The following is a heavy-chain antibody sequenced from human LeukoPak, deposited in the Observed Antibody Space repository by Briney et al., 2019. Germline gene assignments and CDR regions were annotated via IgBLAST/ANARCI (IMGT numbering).Heavy chain of an antibody. V-gene: IGHV4-4*02. D-gene: IGHD3-22*01. Sequence: SGTLSLTCAVSGGSISSSNWWSWVRQPPGKGLEWIGEIYYSGNTNYNPSLKSRVTISVDKSKNQFPLKLSSVTAADTAVYYCARDSNTLIVIIRGVGAFDIWGQGTMVTVSS. CDR3: ARDSNTLIVIIRGVGAFDI. J-gene: IGHJ3*02. CDR1: GGSISSSNW. CDR2: IYYSGNT.